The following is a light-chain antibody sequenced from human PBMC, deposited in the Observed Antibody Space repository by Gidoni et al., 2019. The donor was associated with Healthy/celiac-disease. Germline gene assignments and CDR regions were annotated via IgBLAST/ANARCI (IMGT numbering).Light chain of an antibody. Sequence: ALTQSPATLSLSPGERATLSCRASQSVSSYLAWYQQKPGQAPRLLIYDASNRATGIPARFSGSGSGTDVNLNINSLEPEDFAGYYCQQRSNWLTFGGGTKVEIK. J-gene: IGKJ4*01. CDR2: DAS. V-gene: IGKV3-11*01. CDR1: QSVSSY. CDR3: QQRSNWLT.